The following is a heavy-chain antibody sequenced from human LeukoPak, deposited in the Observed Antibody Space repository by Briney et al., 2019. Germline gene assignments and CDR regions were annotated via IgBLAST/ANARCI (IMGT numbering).Heavy chain of an antibody. J-gene: IGHJ4*02. D-gene: IGHD1-20*01. CDR1: GYSFTSYW. CDR2: IYPGDSDT. Sequence: EESLQISCKGSGYSFTSYWIGWVRQMPGKGLEWMGIIYPGDSDTRYSPSFQGQVTISADKSISTAYLQWSSLKASDTAMYYCARLITSTTSGVDYWGQGTLVTVSS. V-gene: IGHV5-51*01. CDR3: ARLITSTTSGVDY.